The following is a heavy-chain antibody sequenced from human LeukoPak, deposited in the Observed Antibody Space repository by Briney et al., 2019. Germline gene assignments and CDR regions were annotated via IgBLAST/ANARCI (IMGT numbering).Heavy chain of an antibody. CDR3: ARGGFPWDSPSDY. CDR1: GYTFSGYY. V-gene: IGHV1-2*02. J-gene: IGHJ4*02. D-gene: IGHD1-26*01. Sequence: GASVKVSCKASGYTFSGYYLHWVRQAPGQGLEWMGWINPNSGGTNYAQKFQGRVTMTRDMSISTAYMELSRLRSDDTAVYYCARGGFPWDSPSDYWGQGTLVTVSS. CDR2: INPNSGGT.